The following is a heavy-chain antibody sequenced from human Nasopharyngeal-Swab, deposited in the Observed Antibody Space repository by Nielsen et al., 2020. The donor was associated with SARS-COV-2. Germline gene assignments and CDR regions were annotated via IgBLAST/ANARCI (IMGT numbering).Heavy chain of an antibody. Sequence: GESLKISCAASGFTFSSYWMSWVRQAPGKGLEWVANIKQDGSEKYYVDSVKGRFTISRDNAKNSLYLQMNSLRAEDTAVYYCARELHSGSYWGGYYYYYYMDVWGKGTTVTVSS. CDR2: IKQDGSEK. D-gene: IGHD1-26*01. CDR3: ARELHSGSYWGGYYYYYYMDV. CDR1: GFTFSSYW. V-gene: IGHV3-7*01. J-gene: IGHJ6*03.